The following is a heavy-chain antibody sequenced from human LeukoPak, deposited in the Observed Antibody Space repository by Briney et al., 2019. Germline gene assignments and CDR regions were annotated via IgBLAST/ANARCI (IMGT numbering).Heavy chain of an antibody. V-gene: IGHV3-21*01. CDR1: GFTFSSYS. CDR2: ISSSSSYI. D-gene: IGHD2-21*02. J-gene: IGHJ5*02. Sequence: GGSLRLSCAASGFTFSSYSMNWVRQAPGKGLEWVSYISSSSSYIYYADSVKGRFTISRDNAKNSLYLQMNSLRAEDTAVYYCARPTAQGFDPWGQGTLVTVSS. CDR3: ARPTAQGFDP.